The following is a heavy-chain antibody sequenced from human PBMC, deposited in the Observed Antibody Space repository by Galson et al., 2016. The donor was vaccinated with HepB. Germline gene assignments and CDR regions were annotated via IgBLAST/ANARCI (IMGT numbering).Heavy chain of an antibody. V-gene: IGHV3-21*01. J-gene: IGHJ4*02. CDR1: GFTFSNYN. Sequence: SLRLSCAVSGFTFSNYNMNWVRRAPGKGLEWVSSISSGGTYIYYADSVKGRFTISRDNAKNSLYLQMNSLGVEDTAVYYCARVARFGADYWGQGILVTVSS. CDR3: ARVARFGADY. CDR2: ISSGGTYI. D-gene: IGHD3-10*01.